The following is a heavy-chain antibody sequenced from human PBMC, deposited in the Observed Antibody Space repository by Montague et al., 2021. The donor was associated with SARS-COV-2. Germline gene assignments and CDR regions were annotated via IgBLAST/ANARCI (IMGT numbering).Heavy chain of an antibody. V-gene: IGHV4-4*07. J-gene: IGHJ4*02. Sequence: SETLSLTCAVSGGSITGFSWSWVRQPTGKGLEWIGRVTTSGTTNXSPSLRSRVTMSVDTSKNQFSLNLNHVIAADTAIYYCARTPTRPLSLDSWGQGTLVTVSS. CDR3: ARTPTRPLSLDS. CDR1: GGSITGFS. D-gene: IGHD6-6*01. CDR2: VTTSGTT.